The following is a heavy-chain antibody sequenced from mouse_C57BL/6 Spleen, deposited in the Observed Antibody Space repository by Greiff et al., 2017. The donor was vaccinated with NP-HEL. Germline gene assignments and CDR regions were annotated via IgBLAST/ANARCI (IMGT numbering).Heavy chain of an antibody. V-gene: IGHV3-8*01. J-gene: IGHJ2*01. CDR2: ISYSGST. CDR3: ARSERHWGSSGYEDYFDY. CDR1: GYSITSDY. D-gene: IGHD3-2*02. Sequence: EVKLVESGPGLAKPSQTLSLTCSVTGYSITSDYWNWIRKFPGNKLEYMGYISYSGSTYYNPSLKSRISITRDTSKNQYYLQLNSVTTEDTATYYCARSERHWGSSGYEDYFDYWGQGTTLTVSS.